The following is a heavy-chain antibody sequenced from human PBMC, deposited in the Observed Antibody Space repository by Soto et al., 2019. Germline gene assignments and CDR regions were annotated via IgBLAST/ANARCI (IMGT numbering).Heavy chain of an antibody. D-gene: IGHD5-18*01. J-gene: IGHJ4*02. CDR1: GDSLSSYY. V-gene: IGHV4-59*01. Sequence: PSETLSLTCTVSGDSLSSYYWSWIRQPPGKGLEWIGYIFYSGSTNYNPSLKSRVTISVHTSKNQFSLNLSSVTAADTAVYYCARGGYSYGSYFYFDPWGQGTLVTVSS. CDR3: ARGGYSYGSYFYFDP. CDR2: IFYSGST.